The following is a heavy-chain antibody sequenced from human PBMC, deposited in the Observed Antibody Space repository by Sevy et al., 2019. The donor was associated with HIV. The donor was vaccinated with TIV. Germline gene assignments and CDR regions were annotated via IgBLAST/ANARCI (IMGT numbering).Heavy chain of an antibody. D-gene: IGHD2-2*01. CDR1: GYTFTNYY. J-gene: IGHJ4*02. CDR2: INPNSGGT. V-gene: IGHV1-2*06. CDR3: STSRDLVWSTSFSHTFDY. Sequence: ASVKVSCKASGYTFTNYYMHWVRQAPGQGLEWMGRINPNSGGTNYAQKFQGRVTMTRDTSISTAYMELGRLRSDETAMYYCSTSRDLVWSTSFSHTFDYWGQGTLVTVSS.